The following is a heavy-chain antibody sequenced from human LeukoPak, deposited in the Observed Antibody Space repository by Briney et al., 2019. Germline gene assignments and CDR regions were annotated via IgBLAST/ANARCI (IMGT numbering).Heavy chain of an antibody. CDR1: GYTFTTYY. D-gene: IGHD3-3*01. J-gene: IGHJ6*03. Sequence: ASVKVSCKASGYTFTTYYFHWVRQATGQGLEWMGWMNPNSGNTGYAQKFQGRVTITRNTSISTAYMELSSLRSEDTAVYYCARGFDFWSGYYYYYMDVWGKGTTVTVSS. CDR3: ARGFDFWSGYYYYYMDV. CDR2: MNPNSGNT. V-gene: IGHV1-8*03.